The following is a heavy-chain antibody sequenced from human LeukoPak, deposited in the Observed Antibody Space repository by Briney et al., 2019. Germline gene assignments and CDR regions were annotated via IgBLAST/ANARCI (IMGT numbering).Heavy chain of an antibody. Sequence: GGSLRLSCAASGFTFSSYAMGWVRQAPGKGLEWVSAISGSGGSTYYADSVKGRFTISRDNSKNTLYLQMNSLRAEDTAVYYCAKVGIYVRGSYRLRHPRFVYWGQGTLVTVSS. CDR3: AKVGIYVRGSYRLRHPRFVY. D-gene: IGHD3-16*02. CDR2: ISGSGGST. CDR1: GFTFSSYA. V-gene: IGHV3-23*01. J-gene: IGHJ4*02.